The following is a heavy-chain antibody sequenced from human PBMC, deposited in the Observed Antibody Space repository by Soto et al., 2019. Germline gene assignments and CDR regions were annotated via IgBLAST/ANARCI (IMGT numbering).Heavy chain of an antibody. D-gene: IGHD2-8*01. CDR3: AGFGVGDRDDK. CDR1: GSSITSGDYH. J-gene: IGHJ4*02. Sequence: SETLSLTCSVSGSSITSGDYHWTWIRQAPGKGLEWIGYISHSETTYYSPALKNRIIISSDFSMNQFSLRLNSVTAADTAVYFCAGFGVGDRDDKWGQGTLVTVSS. CDR2: ISHSETT. V-gene: IGHV4-30-4*01.